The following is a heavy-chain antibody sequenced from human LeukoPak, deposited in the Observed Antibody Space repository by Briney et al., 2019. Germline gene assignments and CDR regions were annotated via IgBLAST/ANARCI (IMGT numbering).Heavy chain of an antibody. D-gene: IGHD6-13*01. CDR3: AKDMSDGIAAAGTFDY. CDR1: GFTFDDYA. V-gene: IGHV3-9*01. CDR2: ISWNSGSI. Sequence: PGGSLRLSCAASGFTFDDYAMHWVRQAPGKGLEWVSGISWNSGSIGYADSVKGRFTISRDNAKNSLYLQMNSLRAEDTALYYCAKDMSDGIAAAGTFDYWGQGTLVTVSS. J-gene: IGHJ4*02.